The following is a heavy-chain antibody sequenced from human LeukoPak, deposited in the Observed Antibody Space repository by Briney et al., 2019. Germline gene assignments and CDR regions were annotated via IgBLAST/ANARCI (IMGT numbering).Heavy chain of an antibody. CDR2: IYHSGST. CDR1: GYSISSGYY. V-gene: IGHV4-38-2*02. J-gene: IGHJ4*02. CDR3: ARAAYGSGSVFGGTWFFDS. D-gene: IGHD3-10*01. Sequence: PSETLSLTCTVSGYSISSGYYWGWIRQPPGKGLEWIGSIYHSGSTYYNPSLKSRVTISVDTSKSQFYLKLSSVTAADTAVYYCARAAYGSGSVFGGTWFFDSWGQGTQVTVSS.